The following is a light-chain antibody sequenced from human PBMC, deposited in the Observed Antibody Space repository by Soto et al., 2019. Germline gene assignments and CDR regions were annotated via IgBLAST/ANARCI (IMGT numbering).Light chain of an antibody. CDR3: CSYAGSSTYV. V-gene: IGLV2-23*02. CDR1: SSDVGSYNL. CDR2: EVT. Sequence: QSVLTQPASVSGSPGQSITISCTGTSSDVGSYNLVSWYQQHPGKAPKLMIYEVTKRPSGVFNRSSGSKSGNTASLTISGLQAEHEADYYCCSYAGSSTYVFGTGTKVTVL. J-gene: IGLJ1*01.